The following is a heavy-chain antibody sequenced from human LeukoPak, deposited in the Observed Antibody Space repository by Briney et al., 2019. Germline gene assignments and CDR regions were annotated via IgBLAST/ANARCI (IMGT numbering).Heavy chain of an antibody. Sequence: ASVKVSCKASGYNFNSYGISWVRQAPGQGLEWMGWIRIYTVNTKNGEKFQGRATMTRDTSTSTAYLEVRSLSSDDTAVYYCARVRGTALTAYPGYFDYWGQGTLVTVSS. D-gene: IGHD2-21*02. V-gene: IGHV1-18*04. CDR3: ARVRGTALTAYPGYFDY. CDR1: GYNFNSYG. CDR2: IRIYTVNT. J-gene: IGHJ4*02.